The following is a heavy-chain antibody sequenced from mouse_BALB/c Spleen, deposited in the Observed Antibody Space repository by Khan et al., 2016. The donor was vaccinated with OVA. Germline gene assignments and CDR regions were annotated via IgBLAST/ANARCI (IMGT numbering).Heavy chain of an antibody. CDR3: ARSYGSWAMDY. CDR2: ITYSGNI. J-gene: IGHJ4*01. D-gene: IGHD1-1*01. CDR1: GDSITSGF. V-gene: IGHV3-8*02. Sequence: EVQLQESGPSLVKPSQTLSLSCSVTGDSITSGFWNWIRKFPGNKFEYLGYITYSGNIYYNPSLKSRISITRDTSKSQYYLQLNSVTTEDTATYYCARSYGSWAMDYWGHGTSVTVSS.